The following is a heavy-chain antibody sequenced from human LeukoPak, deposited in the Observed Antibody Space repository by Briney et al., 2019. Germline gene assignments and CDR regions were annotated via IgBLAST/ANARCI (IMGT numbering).Heavy chain of an antibody. V-gene: IGHV4-39*01. CDR2: VYYTGST. CDR3: ARAHRLYAFDI. J-gene: IGHJ3*02. Sequence: SETLSLTCTVSGASVSSSNYYWGWIRQPPGKGLEWVGSVYYTGSTYHNPSLKSRVTMSIDTSRNQFSLKLSSVTAADTTVYYCARAHRLYAFDIWGQGTMVTVSS. CDR1: GASVSSSNYY. D-gene: IGHD2-8*01.